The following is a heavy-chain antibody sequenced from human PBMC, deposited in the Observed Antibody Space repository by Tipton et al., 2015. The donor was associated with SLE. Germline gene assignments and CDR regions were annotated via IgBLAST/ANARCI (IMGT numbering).Heavy chain of an antibody. D-gene: IGHD3/OR15-3a*01. V-gene: IGHV4-59*08. Sequence: TLSLTCSVSGGSIIDHYWSWIRQPPGKGLEWIGYIYRNGNSNYNPSLKSRVAISIDTSKNLFSLKLSSVTAADTAVYYCARGGLGAFDTWGQGTMLTVSS. CDR3: ARGGLGAFDT. J-gene: IGHJ3*02. CDR1: GGSIIDHY. CDR2: IYRNGNS.